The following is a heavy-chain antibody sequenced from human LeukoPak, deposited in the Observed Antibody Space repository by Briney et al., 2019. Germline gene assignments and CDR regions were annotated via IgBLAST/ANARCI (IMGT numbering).Heavy chain of an antibody. D-gene: IGHD6-13*01. Sequence: SETLSLTCTVSGGSIRSSSYYWGWIRQPPGKGPEWIGSIYYSGTTYYNPSLKSRVTISVDTSKNQFSLKLTSVTAADAAVYYCAKINSRPAAATGLLDNWGQGTLVTVSS. J-gene: IGHJ4*02. CDR2: IYYSGTT. CDR1: GGSIRSSSYY. V-gene: IGHV4-39*07. CDR3: AKINSRPAAATGLLDN.